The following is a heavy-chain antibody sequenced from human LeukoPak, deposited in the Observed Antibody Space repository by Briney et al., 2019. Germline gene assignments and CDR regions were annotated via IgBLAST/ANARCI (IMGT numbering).Heavy chain of an antibody. Sequence: ASVKVSCKASGYTFTSYAMNWVRQAPGQGLEWMGRINTNTGNPTYAQGFTGRFVLSLDTSVSTAYLQISSLKAEDTAVYYCARGSVLRFLEWLFWSDYGMDVWGQGTTVTVSS. J-gene: IGHJ6*02. CDR1: GYTFTSYA. D-gene: IGHD3-3*01. CDR2: INTNTGNP. CDR3: ARGSVLRFLEWLFWSDYGMDV. V-gene: IGHV7-4-1*02.